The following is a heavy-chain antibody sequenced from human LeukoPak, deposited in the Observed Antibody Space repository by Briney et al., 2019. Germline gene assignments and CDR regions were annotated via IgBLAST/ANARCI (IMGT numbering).Heavy chain of an antibody. CDR3: ARDQGGYSNTYYYYYMDV. J-gene: IGHJ6*03. D-gene: IGHD4-11*01. Sequence: PSETLSLTCTVSGGSISSGGYYWSWIRQHPGKGLEWIGYIYYSGSTYYNPSLKSRVTISVDTSKNQFSLKLSSVTAADTAEYYCARDQGGYSNTYYYYYMDVWGKGTTVTVSS. CDR2: IYYSGST. V-gene: IGHV4-31*03. CDR1: GGSISSGGYY.